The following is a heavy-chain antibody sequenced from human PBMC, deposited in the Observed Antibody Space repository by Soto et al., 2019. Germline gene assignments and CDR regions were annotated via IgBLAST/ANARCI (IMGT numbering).Heavy chain of an antibody. Sequence: EVQLVESGVGLLQPGGSLRLSRAASGFSFSTYSMNWVRQAPGKGLEWVSYISSRSYTIYYVDSVKGRFTISRDNAKNSLYLQMNSLRDEDTAVYYCARGGSSSDNGMDVWGQGTTVTVSS. CDR1: GFSFSTYS. V-gene: IGHV3-48*02. J-gene: IGHJ6*02. D-gene: IGHD6-6*01. CDR2: ISSRSYTI. CDR3: ARGGSSSDNGMDV.